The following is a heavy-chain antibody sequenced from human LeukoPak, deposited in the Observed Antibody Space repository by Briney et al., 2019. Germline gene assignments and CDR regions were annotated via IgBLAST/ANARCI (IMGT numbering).Heavy chain of an antibody. V-gene: IGHV3-23*01. Sequence: GGSLRLSCAASGFTFSNSAMSWVRQAPGKGLEWVSTLSGSGITTYYADSVTGRFTISRDNTKNTLYLQMNSLRAEDTAVYYCAKGIYSSGWSYFDYWGHGTLVTVSS. D-gene: IGHD6-19*01. CDR1: GFTFSNSA. J-gene: IGHJ4*01. CDR2: LSGSGITT. CDR3: AKGIYSSGWSYFDY.